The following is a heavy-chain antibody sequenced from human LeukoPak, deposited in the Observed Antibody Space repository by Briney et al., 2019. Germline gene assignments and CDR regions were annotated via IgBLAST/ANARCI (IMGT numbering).Heavy chain of an antibody. D-gene: IGHD1-7*01. J-gene: IGHJ3*02. CDR3: AKGGRRGVGTTTDAFDI. V-gene: IGHV3-23*01. CDR2: ITGSGDTT. CDR1: GFTFRNFA. Sequence: GGSLRLSCEVSGFTFRNFAMSWVRQAPGKGLECVSAITGSGDTTHYADSVKGRFTISRDNSKNTLYLQLNSLRAEDTAVYYCAKGGRRGVGTTTDAFDIWGQGTMVTVSS.